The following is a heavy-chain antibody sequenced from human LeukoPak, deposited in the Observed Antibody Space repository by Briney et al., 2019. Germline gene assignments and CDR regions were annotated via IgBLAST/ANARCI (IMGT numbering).Heavy chain of an antibody. V-gene: IGHV1-2*02. CDR2: INPNSGGT. CDR1: GYTFTGYY. Sequence: ASVKVSCKASGYTFTGYYMHWVRQAPGQGLEWMGWINPNSGGTNYAQKFQGRVTMTRDTSSSTAYMELSRLRSDDTAVYYCARDSADYCDDQNLFDPWGQGTLVTVSS. J-gene: IGHJ5*02. D-gene: IGHD4-17*01. CDR3: ARDSADYCDDQNLFDP.